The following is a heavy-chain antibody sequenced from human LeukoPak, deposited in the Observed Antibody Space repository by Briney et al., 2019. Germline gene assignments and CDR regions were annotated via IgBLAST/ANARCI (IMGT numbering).Heavy chain of an antibody. J-gene: IGHJ4*02. CDR1: GFTFSSYA. Sequence: GGSLRLSCAASGFTFSSYAMSWVRQAPGKGLEWVSAISGSGGSTYYADSVKGRFTISRDNSKNTLYLQMNSLRAEATAVYYCVKGSKVFGVVTLCPFDYWGQGTLVTVSS. V-gene: IGHV3-23*01. CDR2: ISGSGGST. D-gene: IGHD3-3*01. CDR3: VKGSKVFGVVTLCPFDY.